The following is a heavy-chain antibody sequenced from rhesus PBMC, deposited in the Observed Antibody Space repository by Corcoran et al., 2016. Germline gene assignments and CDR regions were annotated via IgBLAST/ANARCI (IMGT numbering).Heavy chain of an antibody. CDR2: ISGSSGST. D-gene: IGHD1-32*01. Sequence: QVQLQESGPGLVKPSETLSLTCAVSGGSVSSSNWWSWIRQPPGKGLEWIGYISGSSGSTYYNPPLKSRGIISTDTSKNQCSLKLSSVTAAGTAVYYCARGWNGFDYWGQVVLVTVSS. CDR1: GGSVSSSNW. CDR3: ARGWNGFDY. J-gene: IGHJ4*01. V-gene: IGHV4-65*01.